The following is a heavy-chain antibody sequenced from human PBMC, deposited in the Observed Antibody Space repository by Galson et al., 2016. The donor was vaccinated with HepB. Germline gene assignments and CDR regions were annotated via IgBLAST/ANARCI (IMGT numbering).Heavy chain of an antibody. CDR3: ARDRRIAARQTYWYVDL. D-gene: IGHD6-6*01. J-gene: IGHJ2*01. CDR2: ISYDGSKK. Sequence: SLRLSCAASGFTFSSYAMHWVRQAPGEGLEWVALISYDGSKKYFADSVKGRFTISRDNSKDTLYLQVNSLRPEDTAVYFCARDRRIAARQTYWYVDLWGRGTLVTVSS. CDR1: GFTFSSYA. V-gene: IGHV3-30-3*01.